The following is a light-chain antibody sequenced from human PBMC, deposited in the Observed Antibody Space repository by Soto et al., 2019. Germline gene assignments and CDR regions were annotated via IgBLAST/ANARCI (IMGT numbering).Light chain of an antibody. CDR1: NSDVGAYNY. Sequence: QSALTQPASVSGSPGQSITISCTGTNSDVGAYNYVSWYQHHPGKAPKLVIYEVSNRPSGVSLRFSGSKSGNTASLTISGLRAEDEADYYCNSYTGSDTLVFGGGTKLAVL. V-gene: IGLV2-14*01. CDR3: NSYTGSDTLV. J-gene: IGLJ2*01. CDR2: EVS.